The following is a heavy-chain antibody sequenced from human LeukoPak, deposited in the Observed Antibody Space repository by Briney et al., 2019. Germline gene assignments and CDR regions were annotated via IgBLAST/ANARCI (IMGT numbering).Heavy chain of an antibody. CDR3: ARGLGGYTSSQAY. CDR2: INTDGSST. V-gene: IGHV3-74*01. J-gene: IGHJ4*02. D-gene: IGHD6-13*01. CDR1: GFTFDDYG. Sequence: GGSLRLSCAASGFTFDDYGMTWVRQVPGKGLVWVSRINTDGSSTNYADSVKGRFTISRDNAKNTLYLQMNSLRAEDTAVYYCARGLGGYTSSQAYWGQGTLVTVSS.